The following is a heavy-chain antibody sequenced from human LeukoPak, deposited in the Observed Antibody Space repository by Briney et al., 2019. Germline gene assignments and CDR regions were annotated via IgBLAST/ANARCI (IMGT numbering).Heavy chain of an antibody. CDR2: ISGSGGST. J-gene: IGHJ6*02. D-gene: IGHD2-2*01. V-gene: IGHV3-23*01. CDR1: GFTFSSYA. CDR3: AKAGYCSSTSCYYYYYGMDV. Sequence: GGSLRLSCAASGFTFSSYAMSWVRQAPGKGLGWVSAISGSGGSTYYADSVKGRFTISRGNSKNTLYLQMYSLRAEDTAVYYCAKAGYCSSTSCYYYYYGMDVWGQGTTVTVSS.